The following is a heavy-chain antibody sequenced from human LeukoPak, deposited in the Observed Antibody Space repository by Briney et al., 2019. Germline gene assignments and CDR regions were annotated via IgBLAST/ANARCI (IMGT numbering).Heavy chain of an antibody. CDR2: IYTSGST. Sequence: SETLSLTCTVSGGSISSYYWSWIRQPPGKGLEWIGYIYTSGSTNYNPSLKGRVTISVDTSKNQFSLKLSSVTAADTAVYYCARQRSSGYYSVVAFGIWGQGTMVTVSS. D-gene: IGHD3-22*01. CDR3: ARQRSSGYYSVVAFGI. V-gene: IGHV4-4*09. CDR1: GGSISSYY. J-gene: IGHJ3*02.